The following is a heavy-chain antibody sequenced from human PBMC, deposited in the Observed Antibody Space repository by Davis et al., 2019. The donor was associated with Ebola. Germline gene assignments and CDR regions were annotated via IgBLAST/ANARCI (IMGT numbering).Heavy chain of an antibody. Sequence: AASVKVSCKVSGYTLTELSMHWVRQAPGKGLEWMGGFDPEDGETIYAQKFQGRVTITRDTSASTAYMELSSLRSEDTAVYYCARGAYSSSWYPFDYWGQGTLVTVSS. J-gene: IGHJ4*02. CDR1: GYTLTELS. V-gene: IGHV1-24*01. CDR2: FDPEDGET. CDR3: ARGAYSSSWYPFDY. D-gene: IGHD6-13*01.